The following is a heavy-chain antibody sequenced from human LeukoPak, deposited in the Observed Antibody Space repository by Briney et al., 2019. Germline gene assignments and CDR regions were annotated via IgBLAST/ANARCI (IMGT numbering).Heavy chain of an antibody. Sequence: SETLSLTCTVSGGSISSSSYYWGWIRQPPGKGLEWIGSIYYSGSTYYNPSLKSRVTISLDTSKNQFSLKMRSVSAADTAVYYCARGRYYDSSGGNWFDPWGQGTLVTVSS. CDR1: GGSISSSSYY. V-gene: IGHV4-39*07. CDR2: IYYSGST. D-gene: IGHD3-22*01. CDR3: ARGRYYDSSGGNWFDP. J-gene: IGHJ5*02.